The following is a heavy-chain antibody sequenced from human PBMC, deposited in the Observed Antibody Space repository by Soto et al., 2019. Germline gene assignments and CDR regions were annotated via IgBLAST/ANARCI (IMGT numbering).Heavy chain of an antibody. Sequence: EVQLVESGGGLVKPGGSLRLSCAGSGFTFTNHNMNWVRQAPGKGLEWVSSISSSSSFRNYADSVKGRFSISRDNDKNLVYLQMDSLRAEDTAVYYCARDPPLSVLVVVATDDFWGQGTLVTVSS. CDR3: ARDPPLSVLVVVATDDF. J-gene: IGHJ4*02. D-gene: IGHD2-21*01. V-gene: IGHV3-21*02. CDR2: ISSSSSFR. CDR1: GFTFTNHN.